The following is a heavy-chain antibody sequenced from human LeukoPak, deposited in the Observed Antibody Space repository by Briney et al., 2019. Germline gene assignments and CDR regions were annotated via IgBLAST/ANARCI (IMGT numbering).Heavy chain of an antibody. Sequence: GGSLRLSCAASGFTFSSSAMSWVRQVPGKGLEWVSGISASGGNTSYADSVRGRFTISRDNSKNTLYVQMNSLRDEDTAVYYCAKAAAAPGFDFWGQGTLVTVSS. CDR1: GFTFSSSA. V-gene: IGHV3-23*01. D-gene: IGHD6-13*01. J-gene: IGHJ4*02. CDR3: AKAAAAPGFDF. CDR2: ISASGGNT.